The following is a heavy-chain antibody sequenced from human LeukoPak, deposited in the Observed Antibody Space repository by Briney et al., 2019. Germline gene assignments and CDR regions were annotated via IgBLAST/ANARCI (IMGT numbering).Heavy chain of an antibody. V-gene: IGHV3-23*01. Sequence: GASLRLSCAASGFPFSTYAMSWVRQAPGKGLEWVSSIRGSDGSTYYADSVKGRFAISRDNSKNTLYLQMNSLRAEDTAVYYCAKDVYGDYGGLDYWGQGTLVTVSS. CDR3: AKDVYGDYGGLDY. D-gene: IGHD4-17*01. J-gene: IGHJ4*02. CDR2: IRGSDGST. CDR1: GFPFSTYA.